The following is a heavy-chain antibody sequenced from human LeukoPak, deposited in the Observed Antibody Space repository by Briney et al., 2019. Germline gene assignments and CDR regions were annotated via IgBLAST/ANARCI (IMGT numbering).Heavy chain of an antibody. CDR3: AKARGGFYYGSGSYYNDLAFDY. Sequence: GGSLRLSCAASGFTFSSYGMHWVRQAPGKGLEWVAVISYDGSNKYYADSVKGRFTISRDNSKNTLYLQMNSLRAEDTAVYYCAKARGGFYYGSGSYYNDLAFDYWGQGTLVTVSS. CDR1: GFTFSSYG. V-gene: IGHV3-30*18. CDR2: ISYDGSNK. D-gene: IGHD3-10*01. J-gene: IGHJ4*02.